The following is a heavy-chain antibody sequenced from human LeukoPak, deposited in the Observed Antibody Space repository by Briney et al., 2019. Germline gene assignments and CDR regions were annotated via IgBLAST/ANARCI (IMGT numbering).Heavy chain of an antibody. CDR2: IHYSGST. CDR3: ARWGYFESSGYFVVEY. D-gene: IGHD3-22*01. J-gene: IGHJ4*02. V-gene: IGHV4-59*01. CDR1: GGSISRYY. Sequence: AETLSLTCTVSGGSISRYYWTWIRQPPGERLEWIGWIHYSGSTAYNPSLESRVTMSVDTSKNYISLKMSSVTAADTATYYCARWGYFESSGYFVVEYWGQGALVTVSS.